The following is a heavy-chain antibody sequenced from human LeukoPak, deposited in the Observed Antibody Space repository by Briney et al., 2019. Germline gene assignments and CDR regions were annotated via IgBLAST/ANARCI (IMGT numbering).Heavy chain of an antibody. CDR1: GFTFSSYS. J-gene: IGHJ4*02. CDR3: ARDFSGYCSGGSCY. D-gene: IGHD2-15*01. CDR2: ISSSSSYI. Sequence: GGSLRLSCAASGFTFSSYSMNWVRQAPGKGLEWVSSISSSSSYIYHADSVKGRFTISRDNAKNSLYLQMNSLRAEDTAVYYCARDFSGYCSGGSCYWGQGTLVTVSS. V-gene: IGHV3-21*01.